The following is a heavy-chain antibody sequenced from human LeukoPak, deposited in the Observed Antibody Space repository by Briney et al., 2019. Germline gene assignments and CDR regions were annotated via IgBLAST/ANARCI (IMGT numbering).Heavy chain of an antibody. D-gene: IGHD1-26*01. V-gene: IGHV1-2*02. J-gene: IGHJ4*02. CDR3: ARGVEGSSHVDYFDY. CDR1: GYTFTGYY. CDR2: INLNSGGT. Sequence: ASVKVSCKASGYTFTGYYMHWVRQAPGQGLEWMGWINLNSGGTNYAQKLQGRLTMTTDTSTSTAYMELRGLRPDDTAVYYCARGVEGSSHVDYFDYWGQGTLVTVSS.